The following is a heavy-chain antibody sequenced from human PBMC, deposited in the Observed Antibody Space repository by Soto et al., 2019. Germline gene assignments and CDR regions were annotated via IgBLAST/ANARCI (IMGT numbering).Heavy chain of an antibody. CDR1: GITVSAYY. J-gene: IGHJ4*02. CDR3: ARCYASESYFCDY. Sequence: GGSLRLSCAPSGITVSAYYMSWVRQAPGEGLEWVSLIYSDGTTYYADSVKGRFTISRDDSKNTLYLQMSSLRVEDTAVYYCARCYASESYFCDYWGQGTLVTVSS. CDR2: IYSDGTT. V-gene: IGHV3-53*01. D-gene: IGHD3-10*01.